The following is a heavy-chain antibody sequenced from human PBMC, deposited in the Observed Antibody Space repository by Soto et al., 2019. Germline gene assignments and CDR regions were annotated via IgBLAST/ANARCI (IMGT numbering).Heavy chain of an antibody. V-gene: IGHV3-33*01. CDR1: GFSFSSYG. J-gene: IGHJ4*02. CDR2: IWDDGSKK. Sequence: QVQLVESGGGVVQPGRSLRLSCAASGFSFSSYGMHWVRQAPGKGLEWLAVIWDDGSKKYYADSLKGRFTVSRDNSENTLYLQMNSLTAEDTAVYYCARKVDYGDYAPGGYWGQGTLVSVSS. D-gene: IGHD4-17*01. CDR3: ARKVDYGDYAPGGY.